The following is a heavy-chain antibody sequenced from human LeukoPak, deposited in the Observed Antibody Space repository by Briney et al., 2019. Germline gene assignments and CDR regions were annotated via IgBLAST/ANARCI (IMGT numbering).Heavy chain of an antibody. CDR1: SDSISSNNYY. Sequence: SETLSLTCTVSSDSISSNNYYWGWIRQPPGKGLEWIGSIYYSGNTYYNPSLKSRVTISVDTSKNQFSVRLNSVTAADTAVYYCARGGILLHPIDYWGQGTLVTVSS. CDR3: ARGGILLHPIDY. D-gene: IGHD3-16*01. CDR2: IYYSGNT. J-gene: IGHJ4*02. V-gene: IGHV4-39*07.